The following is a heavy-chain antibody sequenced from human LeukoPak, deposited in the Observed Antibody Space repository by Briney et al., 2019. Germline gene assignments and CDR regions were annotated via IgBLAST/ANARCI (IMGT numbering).Heavy chain of an antibody. D-gene: IGHD2-2*01. CDR2: ISWNSGSI. CDR1: GSTFEDYA. J-gene: IGHJ5*02. CDR3: AKGSKVVPAGGWFDP. V-gene: IGHV3-9*03. Sequence: GGSLRLSCAVSGSTFEDYAMHWVRQAPGKGLEWVSGISWNSGSIGYADSVKGRFTISRDNAKNSLYLQMNSLRAEDMALHYCAKGSKVVPAGGWFDPWGQGTLVTVSS.